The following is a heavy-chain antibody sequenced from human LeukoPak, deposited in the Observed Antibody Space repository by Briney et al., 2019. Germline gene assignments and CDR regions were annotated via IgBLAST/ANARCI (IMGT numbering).Heavy chain of an antibody. CDR2: VSGSGGST. CDR1: RFTSSNYA. Sequence: GGSLRLSCAASRFTSSNYAMSWVRQAPGKGLEWVSGVSGSGGSTYYADSVKGRFTISRDNSKNTLYLQMNSLRAEDSALYFCARDRRYCGGGSCYFDYFFDYWGQGTLVTVSS. D-gene: IGHD2-15*01. J-gene: IGHJ4*02. V-gene: IGHV3-23*01. CDR3: ARDRRYCGGGSCYFDYFFDY.